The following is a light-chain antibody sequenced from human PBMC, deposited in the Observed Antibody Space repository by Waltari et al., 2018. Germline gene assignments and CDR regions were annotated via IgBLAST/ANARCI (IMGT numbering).Light chain of an antibody. CDR3: QTGGHGTWV. CDR2: VNSDGRH. V-gene: IGLV4-69*02. CDR1: SGHRSNI. J-gene: IGLJ3*02. Sequence: QLVLTQSPSASASLGASVRLTCTLSSGHRSNIIAWHQQQPAKGPRYLMKVNSDGRHSKGDKIPDRFSGSGSGAERYLTISSGQSEDEADYYCQTGGHGTWVFGGGTKLTVL.